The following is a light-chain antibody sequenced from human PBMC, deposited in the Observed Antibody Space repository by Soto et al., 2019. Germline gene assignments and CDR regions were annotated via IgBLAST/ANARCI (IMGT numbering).Light chain of an antibody. V-gene: IGKV1-6*01. J-gene: IGKJ4*01. Sequence: IQMTQSPSSLSASVGDRVTITCLASQGITNYLNWYQQKPGKAPILLIYAASTLQSGVPPRFSGSGSGTDFTLTISSLQAEDFATYYCLQDYTYPRTFGGGTKVDIK. CDR2: AAS. CDR3: LQDYTYPRT. CDR1: QGITNY.